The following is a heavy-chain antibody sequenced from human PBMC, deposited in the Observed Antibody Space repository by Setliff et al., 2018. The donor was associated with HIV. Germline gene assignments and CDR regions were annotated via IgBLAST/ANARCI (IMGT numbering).Heavy chain of an antibody. D-gene: IGHD2-2*01. CDR1: GYTFTTYA. CDR3: ARDGCDSNRCYVYNWFDP. Sequence: ASVKVSCKASGYTFTTYAMHWVRQAPGQRLEWMGWINGGNGNTEYSQKFQGRVTITRDISASTAYMELSSLSSEDTAVYYCARDGCDSNRCYVYNWFDPWGQGTLVTVSS. V-gene: IGHV1-3*01. CDR2: INGGNGNT. J-gene: IGHJ5*02.